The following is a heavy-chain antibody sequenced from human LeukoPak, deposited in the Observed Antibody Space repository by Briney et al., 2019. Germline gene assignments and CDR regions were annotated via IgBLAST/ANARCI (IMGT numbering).Heavy chain of an antibody. D-gene: IGHD3-10*01. CDR2: IYLGDSDT. Sequence: EESLKISCKGSGYNFTSYWISWVRQMPGKGLEWMGIIYLGDSDTRYSPSFQGQVTISADKSISTAYLQWSSLKASDTAMYYCARVLLWFGELWDAFDIWGQGTMVTVSS. J-gene: IGHJ3*02. CDR3: ARVLLWFGELWDAFDI. V-gene: IGHV5-51*01. CDR1: GYNFTSYW.